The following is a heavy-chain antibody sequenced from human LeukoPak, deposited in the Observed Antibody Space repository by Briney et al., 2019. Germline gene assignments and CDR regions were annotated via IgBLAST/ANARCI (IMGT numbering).Heavy chain of an antibody. CDR3: ASEHYDFWSGYLTPPSDY. CDR1: GGSISSGDYY. V-gene: IGHV4-30-4*08. J-gene: IGHJ4*02. CDR2: IYYSGST. D-gene: IGHD3-3*01. Sequence: SETLSLTCTVSGGSISSGDYYWSWIRQPPGRGLEWIGYIYYSGSTYYNPSLKSRVTISVDTSKNQFSLKLSSVTAADTAVYYCASEHYDFWSGYLTPPSDYWGQGTLVTVSS.